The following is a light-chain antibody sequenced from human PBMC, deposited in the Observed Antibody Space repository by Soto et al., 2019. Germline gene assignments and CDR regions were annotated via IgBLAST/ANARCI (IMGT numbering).Light chain of an antibody. J-gene: IGLJ1*01. CDR3: SSYTTNSTYV. CDR2: NVN. Sequence: QSVLTQPPSASGSPGQSVTISCTGTSSDVGSYDYVSWYQQHPGTVPKPMIYNVNTQPSGVPDRFSGSKSGNTASLTISGLQAEDEADYYCSSYTTNSTYVFVTGTKVTVL. CDR1: SSDVGSYDY. V-gene: IGLV2-18*02.